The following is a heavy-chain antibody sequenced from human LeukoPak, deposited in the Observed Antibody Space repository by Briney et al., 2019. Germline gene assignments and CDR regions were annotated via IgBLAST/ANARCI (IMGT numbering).Heavy chain of an antibody. Sequence: ASVKVSCKASGYTFTIYGISWVRQAPGQGLEWMGGISAYNGNTNSAQKLQGRVTMTTDTSTSTAYMELRSLRSDDTAVYYCAREDRPRLYGYWGQGTLVTVSS. V-gene: IGHV1-18*01. CDR1: GYTFTIYG. J-gene: IGHJ4*02. D-gene: IGHD2-8*01. CDR2: ISAYNGNT. CDR3: AREDRPRLYGY.